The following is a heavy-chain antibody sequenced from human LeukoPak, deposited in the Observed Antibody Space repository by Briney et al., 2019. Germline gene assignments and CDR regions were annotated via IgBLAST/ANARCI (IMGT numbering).Heavy chain of an antibody. CDR3: VRGMGVSMLYYFDY. D-gene: IGHD3-10*01. CDR1: GLSVSSSY. J-gene: IGHJ4*02. V-gene: IGHV3-66*02. CDR2: LYSDGTT. Sequence: PGGSLRLSCAASGLSVSSSYMSWVRQAPGKGLEWVSVLYSDGTTYYADSVKGRFTISRDNSKNTLYLQMNSLRAEDTAVYYCVRGMGVSMLYYFDYWGREPWSPSPQ.